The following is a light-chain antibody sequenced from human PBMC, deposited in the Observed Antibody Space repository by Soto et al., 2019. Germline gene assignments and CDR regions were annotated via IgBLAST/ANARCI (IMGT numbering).Light chain of an antibody. Sequence: EIVLTKSPATLSLSPGERATLSCRARQSVSSHLVWFQQKPGQAPRLLIYDSSSRATGIPARFSGSGSGTDFTLTIGRLEPEDFAVYNSQQYGRSGRTFGQGLNVDI. CDR3: QQYGRSGRT. J-gene: IGKJ1*01. CDR2: DSS. V-gene: IGKV3-20*01. CDR1: QSVSSH.